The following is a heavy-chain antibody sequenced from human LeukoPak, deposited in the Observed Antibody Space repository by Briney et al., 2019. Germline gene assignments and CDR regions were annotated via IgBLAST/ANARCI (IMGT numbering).Heavy chain of an antibody. CDR2: IYHSGST. Sequence: KSSETLSLTCTVSGGSISSYYWSWIRQPPGKGLEWIGYIYHSGSTYYNPSLKSRVTISVDRSKNQFSLKLSSVTAADTAVYYCASESIVVVPAAFDYWGQGTLVTVSS. D-gene: IGHD2-2*01. V-gene: IGHV4-59*12. J-gene: IGHJ4*02. CDR1: GGSISSYY. CDR3: ASESIVVVPAAFDY.